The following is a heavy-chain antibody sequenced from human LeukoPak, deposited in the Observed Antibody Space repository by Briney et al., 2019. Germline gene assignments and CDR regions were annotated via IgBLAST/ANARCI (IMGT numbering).Heavy chain of an antibody. CDR2: ISGSGGST. J-gene: IGHJ4*02. D-gene: IGHD6-13*01. CDR3: AKDLEIAAAED. V-gene: IGHV3-23*01. CDR1: GFTFDDYG. Sequence: GGSLRLSCAASGFTFDDYGMSWVRQAPGKGLEWVSAISGSGGSTYYADSVKGRFTISRDNSKNTLYLQMNSLRAEDTAVYYCAKDLEIAAAEDWGQGTLVTVSS.